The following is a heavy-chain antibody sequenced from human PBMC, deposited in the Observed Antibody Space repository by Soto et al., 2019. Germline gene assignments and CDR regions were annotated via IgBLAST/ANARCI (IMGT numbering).Heavy chain of an antibody. Sequence: GASVKVSCKASGGTFSSYAISWVRQAPGQGLGWMGGIIPIFGTANYAQKFQGRVTITADESTSTAYMELSSLRSEDTAVYYCARIKGPYGDYYYYGMDVWGQGTTVTVSS. CDR1: GGTFSSYA. D-gene: IGHD4-17*01. J-gene: IGHJ6*02. CDR3: ARIKGPYGDYYYYGMDV. CDR2: IIPIFGTA. V-gene: IGHV1-69*13.